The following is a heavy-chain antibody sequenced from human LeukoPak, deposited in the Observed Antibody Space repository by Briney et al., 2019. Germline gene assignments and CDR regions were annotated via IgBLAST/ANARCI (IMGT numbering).Heavy chain of an antibody. D-gene: IGHD1-26*01. CDR1: DGSISSYY. CDR2: IYTSGST. CDR3: ARDRGVRGGSYGTWFDP. Sequence: SETLSLTCTVSDGSISSYYWSWIRQPAGKGLEWIGRIYTSGSTNYNPSLKSRVTMSVDTSKNQFSLKLSSVTAADTAVYYCARDRGVRGGSYGTWFDPWGQGTLVTVSS. V-gene: IGHV4-4*07. J-gene: IGHJ5*02.